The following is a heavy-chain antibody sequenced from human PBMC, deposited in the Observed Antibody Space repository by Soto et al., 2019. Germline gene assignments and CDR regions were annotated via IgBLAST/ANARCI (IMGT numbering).Heavy chain of an antibody. D-gene: IGHD3-22*01. CDR2: ISGSGGST. V-gene: IGHV3-23*01. CDR3: AKDDFNYYDSSGSVDAFDI. CDR1: GSTFSSYS. Sequence: GGSLRLSCAASGSTFSSYSMSWVRQAPGKGLEWVSAISGSGGSTYYADSVKGRFTISRDNSKNTLYLQMNSLRAEDTAVYYCAKDDFNYYDSSGSVDAFDIWGQGTMVTVSS. J-gene: IGHJ3*02.